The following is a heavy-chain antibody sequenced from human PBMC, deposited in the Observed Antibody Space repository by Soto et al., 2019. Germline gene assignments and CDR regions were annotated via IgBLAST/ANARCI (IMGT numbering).Heavy chain of an antibody. Sequence: ASVKVSCKASGYTFTGYAMHGVRQAPGQRLEWMGWINAGNGNTKYSQKFQGRVTITRDTSASTAYMELSSLRSEDTAVYYCARAVAAPADFDYWGPGTLVTVSS. D-gene: IGHD6-25*01. J-gene: IGHJ4*02. CDR3: ARAVAAPADFDY. CDR1: GYTFTGYA. V-gene: IGHV1-3*01. CDR2: INAGNGNT.